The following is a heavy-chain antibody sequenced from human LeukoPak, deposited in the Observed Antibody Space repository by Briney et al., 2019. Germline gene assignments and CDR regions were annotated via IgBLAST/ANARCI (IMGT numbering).Heavy chain of an antibody. D-gene: IGHD6-13*01. J-gene: IGHJ4*02. V-gene: IGHV3-7*01. CDR1: GFIFSNSW. Sequence: PGGSLRLSCAASGFIFSNSWMIWVRQAPGKGLEGVANIKPDGSDKYYVDSVKGRFTISRDNAKNSLYLQMNSLRAEDTAVYYCARIMYSARFQWGQGTLVTVSS. CDR2: IKPDGSDK. CDR3: ARIMYSARFQ.